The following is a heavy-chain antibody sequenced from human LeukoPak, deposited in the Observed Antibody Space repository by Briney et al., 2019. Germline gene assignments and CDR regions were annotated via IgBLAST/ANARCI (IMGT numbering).Heavy chain of an antibody. J-gene: IGHJ3*02. CDR2: IYYSGST. V-gene: IGHV4-39*01. CDR3: ARHPWGGTEDAFDI. D-gene: IGHD1-1*01. Sequence: SETLSLTCTVSGGSISSSSYYWGWIRQPPGKGLEWIGSIYYSGSTYYNPSLKSRVTISVDTSKNQFSLKLSSVTAADTAVYYCARHPWGGTEDAFDIWGQGTMVTVSS. CDR1: GGSISSSSYY.